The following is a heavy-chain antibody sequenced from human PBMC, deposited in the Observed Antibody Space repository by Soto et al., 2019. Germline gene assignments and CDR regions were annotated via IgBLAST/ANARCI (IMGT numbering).Heavy chain of an antibody. CDR2: IIPIFGTA. J-gene: IGHJ4*02. CDR1: GGTFSSYA. D-gene: IGHD1-26*01. CDR3: AREGNSGRVDY. V-gene: IGHV1-69*01. Sequence: QVQLVQSGAEVTKPGSSVKVSCKASGGTFSSYAISWVRQAPGQGIEWMGGIIPIFGTANYAQKFQGRVTITADESTSTAYMERSSLRSEDTAVYYCAREGNSGRVDYWGQGTLVTVSS.